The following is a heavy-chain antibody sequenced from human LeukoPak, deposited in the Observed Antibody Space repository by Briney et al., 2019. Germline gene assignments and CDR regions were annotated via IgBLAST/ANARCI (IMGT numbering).Heavy chain of an antibody. Sequence: SGTLCLTCTASGVSISSTDYNWGWIRPPPGKELEWIGSIYYSGDTYYNPSLKCRVTMSIETSKNQFSLKLSSVTAADTAVYYCARSLDTVVRAHFDSWGQGSLVIVSS. CDR1: GVSISSTDYN. CDR2: IYYSGDT. J-gene: IGHJ4*02. D-gene: IGHD4-23*01. V-gene: IGHV4-39*01. CDR3: ARSLDTVVRAHFDS.